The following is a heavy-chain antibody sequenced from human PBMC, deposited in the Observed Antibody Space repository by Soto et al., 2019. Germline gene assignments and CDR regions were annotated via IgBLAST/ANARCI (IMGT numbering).Heavy chain of an antibody. Sequence: SSETLSLTCTVSGGSISSYYWSWIRQPPGKGLEWIGYIYYSGSTNYNPSLKSRVTISVDTSKNQFSLKLSSVTAADTAVYYCARLGGQKLITMVREPYYYYYYMDVWGKGTTVTVSS. J-gene: IGHJ6*03. V-gene: IGHV4-59*08. CDR1: GGSISSYY. D-gene: IGHD3-10*01. CDR2: IYYSGST. CDR3: ARLGGQKLITMVREPYYYYYYMDV.